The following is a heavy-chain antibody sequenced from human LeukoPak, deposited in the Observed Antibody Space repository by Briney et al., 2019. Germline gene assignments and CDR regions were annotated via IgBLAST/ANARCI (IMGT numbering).Heavy chain of an antibody. CDR2: INHSGST. D-gene: IGHD3-3*01. Sequence: SETLSLICAVYGGSFSGYYWSWIRQPPGKGLEWIGEINHSGSTNYNPSLKSRVTISVDTSKNQFSLKLSSVTAADTAVYYCARRRITIFGATLPLDYWGQGTLVTVSS. J-gene: IGHJ4*02. CDR1: GGSFSGYY. CDR3: ARRRITIFGATLPLDY. V-gene: IGHV4-34*01.